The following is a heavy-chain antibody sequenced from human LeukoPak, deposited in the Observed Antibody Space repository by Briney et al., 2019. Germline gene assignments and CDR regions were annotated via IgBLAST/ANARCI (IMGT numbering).Heavy chain of an antibody. CDR3: ARSVTVVKGGLGFDY. CDR1: GGSISSHY. CDR2: IYYRGST. Sequence: SETLSLTCTVSGGSISSHYWSWIRQPPGKGLEWIGYIYYRGSTNYNPSLKSRVTLSVDTSKNQFSLKLSSVTAADTAVYYCARSVTVVKGGLGFDYWGQGTLVTVSS. D-gene: IGHD4-23*01. J-gene: IGHJ4*02. V-gene: IGHV4-59*11.